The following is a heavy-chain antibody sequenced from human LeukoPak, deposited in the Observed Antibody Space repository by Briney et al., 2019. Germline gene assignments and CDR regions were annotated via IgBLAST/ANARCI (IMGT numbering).Heavy chain of an antibody. CDR3: ARHGSSWNYYYYYYMDV. Sequence: PSETLSLTCTVSSGSISSSSYFWGWIRQPPGKGLEWIGSIYYSGSTYYNPSLKSRVTIFVDTSKNQFSLKLSSVTAPDTAVYYCARHGSSWNYYYYYYMDVWGKGTTVTVSS. CDR2: IYYSGST. J-gene: IGHJ6*03. D-gene: IGHD6-13*01. CDR1: SGSISSSSYF. V-gene: IGHV4-39*01.